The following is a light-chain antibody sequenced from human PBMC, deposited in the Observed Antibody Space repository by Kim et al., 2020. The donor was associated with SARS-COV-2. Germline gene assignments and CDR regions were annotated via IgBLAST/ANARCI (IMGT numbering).Light chain of an antibody. CDR1: MGVFGSYEY. CDR3: ASHGGYDYV. J-gene: IGLJ1*01. CDR2: EVT. Sequence: PGLPVPTSCPGTMGVFGSYEYVSRYQQHPVKSPKLIIYEVTKPPSGVPDRFSGSMSGNTASLTVSGLQAEDEADYYCASHGGYDYVFGTGTKVTVL. V-gene: IGLV2-8*01.